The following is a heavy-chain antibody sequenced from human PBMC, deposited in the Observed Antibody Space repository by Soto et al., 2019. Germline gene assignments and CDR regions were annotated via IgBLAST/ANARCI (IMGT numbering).Heavy chain of an antibody. D-gene: IGHD5-12*01. Sequence: ASVKVSCKASGYTFTSYDINWVRQAPGQGLEWMGWISPYNGNTNYAQKLQGRVTMTTDTSTSTAYMELRSLRSDDTAVYYCAREGDGYNDYYYYGMDVWGQGTTVTVSS. CDR2: ISPYNGNT. CDR1: GYTFTSYD. J-gene: IGHJ6*02. CDR3: AREGDGYNDYYYYGMDV. V-gene: IGHV1-18*01.